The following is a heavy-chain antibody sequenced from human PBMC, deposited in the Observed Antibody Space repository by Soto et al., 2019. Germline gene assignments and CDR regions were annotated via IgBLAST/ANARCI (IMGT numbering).Heavy chain of an antibody. CDR3: ARDTGYSTRWYTEYFQH. D-gene: IGHD2-2*02. CDR2: IYYSGST. Sequence: KASETLSLTCTVSGGSINSGGYFWSWIRQHPGKGLEWIGYIYYSGSTHYNPSLESRVTISLDTPNNQFSLKLISVTAADTAVYYCARDTGYSTRWYTEYFQHWGQGALVTVSS. J-gene: IGHJ1*01. V-gene: IGHV4-31*03. CDR1: GGSINSGGYF.